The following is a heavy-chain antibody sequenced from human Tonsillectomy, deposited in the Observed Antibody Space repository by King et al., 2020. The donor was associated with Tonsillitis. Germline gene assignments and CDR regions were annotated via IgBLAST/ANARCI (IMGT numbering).Heavy chain of an antibody. CDR1: RGAFSTYA. J-gene: IGHJ5*02. V-gene: IGHV1-69*01. Sequence: QLVQSGAEVKKPGSSVKVSCKASRGAFSTYAISWVRQAPGQGLEWMGGIIPIFVTANYAQNFQGRVTITADESTSTAYMELSSLRSEDTAVYYCASGQDWFDPWGQGTLVTVSS. CDR2: IIPIFVTA. CDR3: ASGQDWFDP.